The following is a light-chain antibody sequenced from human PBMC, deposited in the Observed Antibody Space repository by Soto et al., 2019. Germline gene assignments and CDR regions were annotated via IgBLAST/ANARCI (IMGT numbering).Light chain of an antibody. J-gene: IGKJ4*01. V-gene: IGKV3-11*01. CDR2: DAS. CDR1: QSISSN. CDR3: QQYGRSLS. Sequence: EIVLTQSPATLSLSPGERATLSCRASQSISSNLAWYQQKPGQAPRLLIYDASTRATGIPARFSGTRSGADFTLTISSLEPEDFAVYYCQQYGRSLSFGGGTKVEIK.